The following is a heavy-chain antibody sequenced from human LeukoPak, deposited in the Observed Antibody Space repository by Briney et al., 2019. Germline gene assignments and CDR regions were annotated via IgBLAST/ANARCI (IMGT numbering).Heavy chain of an antibody. V-gene: IGHV3-72*01. D-gene: IGHD3-10*01. CDR2: IRNKANGYTT. CDR3: GDLGSAGTDH. J-gene: IGHJ4*02. Sequence: GGSLRLSCAASGFTISSYWMNWVRQSPGQGLEWVGLIRNKANGYTTIYAASVKGRFTISRDDSKNSVYLQMDSLKTEDTAVYYCGDLGSAGTDHWGQGTLVTVSS. CDR1: GFTISSYW.